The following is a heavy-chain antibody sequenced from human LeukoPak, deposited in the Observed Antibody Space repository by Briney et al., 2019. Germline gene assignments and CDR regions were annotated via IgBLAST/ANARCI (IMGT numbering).Heavy chain of an antibody. CDR2: ISAYNGNT. Sequence: ASEKVSCKDSGYTFTSYGISWVRQAPGQGLEWMGSISAYNGNTNDAQKLQGRVTMTTDTSTSTAYMELRSLRSDDTAVYYCASLYYYDSSGFPYYFDYWGQGTLVTVSP. CDR3: ASLYYYDSSGFPYYFDY. J-gene: IGHJ4*02. D-gene: IGHD3-22*01. V-gene: IGHV1-18*01. CDR1: GYTFTSYG.